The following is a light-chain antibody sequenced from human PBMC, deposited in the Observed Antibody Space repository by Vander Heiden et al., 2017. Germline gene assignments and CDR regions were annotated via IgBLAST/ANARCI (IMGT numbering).Light chain of an antibody. CDR3: QQSHTTLGT. CDR2: AAS. Sequence: DIQVTQSPSSLSAFVGERVTITCRASQSISSHLNWYQQKPGKAPNLLIYAASTLKSGVPSRFSCSGSGTDFTLTISSLQPEDFATYYCQQSHTTLGTFGQGTKVEIK. CDR1: QSISSH. J-gene: IGKJ1*01. V-gene: IGKV1-39*01.